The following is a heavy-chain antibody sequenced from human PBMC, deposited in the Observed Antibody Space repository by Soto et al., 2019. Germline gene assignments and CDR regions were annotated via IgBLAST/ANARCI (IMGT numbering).Heavy chain of an antibody. Sequence: QVQLQQWGAGLLKPSETLSLTCAVDGGSFSGYYYNWIRQPPGKGLEWIGEINHGGSANYNPSLMSRVTISVDTSKNQFSLNLRSVTAADTAVYYCVITYYYSSGRQREMNWFDPWGQGTLVTVSS. D-gene: IGHD3-10*01. J-gene: IGHJ5*02. V-gene: IGHV4-34*02. CDR1: GGSFSGYY. CDR3: VITYYYSSGRQREMNWFDP. CDR2: INHGGSA.